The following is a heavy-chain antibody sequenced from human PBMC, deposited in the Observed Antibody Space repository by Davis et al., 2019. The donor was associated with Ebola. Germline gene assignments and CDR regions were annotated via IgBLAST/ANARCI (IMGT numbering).Heavy chain of an antibody. CDR2: INAGNGNT. D-gene: IGHD3-22*01. J-gene: IGHJ5*02. CDR1: GYTFTSYA. CDR3: ARGRARGAIVVAAWFDP. Sequence: ASVKVSCKASGYTFTSYAMHWVRQAPGQRLEWMGWINAGNGNTNYAQKLQGRVTMTTDTSTSTAYMELRSLRSDDTAVYYCARGRARGAIVVAAWFDPWGQGTLVTVSS. V-gene: IGHV1-3*01.